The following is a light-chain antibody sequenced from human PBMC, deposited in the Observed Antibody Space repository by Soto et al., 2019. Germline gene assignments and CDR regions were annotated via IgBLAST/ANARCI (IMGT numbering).Light chain of an antibody. V-gene: IGLV1-40*01. CDR1: SSNIGADYA. CDR2: GNN. Sequence: QAVVTQPPSVSGAPGQRVTISCTGSSSNIGADYAVHWYQQLPGTAPKLLIFGNNNRPSGVPDRFSGSKSGTSASLAITGLQAEDEAHYYCQSYDSSLSGYVVFGGGTKLTVL. J-gene: IGLJ2*01. CDR3: QSYDSSLSGYVV.